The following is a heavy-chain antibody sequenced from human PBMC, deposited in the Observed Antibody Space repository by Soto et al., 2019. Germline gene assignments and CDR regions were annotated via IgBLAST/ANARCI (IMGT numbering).Heavy chain of an antibody. CDR3: ATSQKGYNGTYEAH. CDR2: VFCTGFT. V-gene: IGHV4-39*01. J-gene: IGHJ1*01. CDR1: GASISGSYYY. D-gene: IGHD1-7*01. Sequence: SDTLSLTCAVSGASISGSYYYWAWLRQSPGKGPEWIGSVFCTGFTSYNPSLESRGSVSVDTSKSQFSLKLSAVTAADTAVYYCATSQKGYNGTYEAHWGPGTLVTVSS.